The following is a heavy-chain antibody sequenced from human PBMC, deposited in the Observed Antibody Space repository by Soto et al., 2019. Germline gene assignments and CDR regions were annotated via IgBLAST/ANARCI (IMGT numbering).Heavy chain of an antibody. V-gene: IGHV1-3*04. J-gene: IGHJ6*02. CDR2: INTGNGNT. D-gene: IGHD6-13*01. Sequence: GASVKVSCKASGYNFSTYALLWVRQAPGQGLEWMGWINTGNGNTKYSQKFQGRVTMTRDTSISTAYMELSRLRSDDTAVYYCQGIAAAGGLYYYYGMDVWGQGTTVTVSS. CDR3: QGIAAAGGLYYYYGMDV. CDR1: GYNFSTYA.